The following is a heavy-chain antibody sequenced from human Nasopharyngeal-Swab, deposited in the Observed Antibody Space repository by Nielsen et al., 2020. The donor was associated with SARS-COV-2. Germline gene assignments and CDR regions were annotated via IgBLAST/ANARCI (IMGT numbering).Heavy chain of an antibody. V-gene: IGHV3-48*02. J-gene: IGHJ4*02. Sequence: VRQAPGKGLEWVSYISSSSSTIYYADSVKGRFTISRDNAKSSLYLQMNSLRDEDTAVYYCASPSSPGGYWGQGTLVTVSS. CDR2: ISSSSSTI. D-gene: IGHD6-6*01. CDR3: ASPSSPGGY.